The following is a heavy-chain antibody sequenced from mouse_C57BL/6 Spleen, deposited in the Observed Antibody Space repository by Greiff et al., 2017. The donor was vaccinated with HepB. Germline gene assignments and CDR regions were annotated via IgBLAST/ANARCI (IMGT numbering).Heavy chain of an antibody. J-gene: IGHJ2*01. V-gene: IGHV5-15*01. CDR3: ARQGDGYPYFDY. CDR2: ISNLAYSI. D-gene: IGHD2-3*01. Sequence: EVQLVESGGGLVQPGGSLKLSCAASGFTFSDYGMAWVRQAPRKGPEWVAFISNLAYSIYYADTVTGRFTISRENAKNTLYLEMSSLRSEDTAMYYCARQGDGYPYFDYWGQGTTLTVSS. CDR1: GFTFSDYG.